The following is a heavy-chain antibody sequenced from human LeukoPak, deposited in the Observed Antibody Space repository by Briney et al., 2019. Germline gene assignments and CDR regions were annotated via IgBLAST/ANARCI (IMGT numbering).Heavy chain of an antibody. D-gene: IGHD3-10*01. CDR1: GGTFSSYA. J-gene: IGHJ5*02. CDR3: ARAVVRGVRGAYNWFDP. V-gene: IGHV1-18*01. CDR2: ISAYNGNT. Sequence: ASVKVSCKASGGTFSSYAISWVRQAPGQGLEWMGWISAYNGNTNYAQKLQGRVTMTTDTSTSTAYMELRSLRSDDTAVYYCARAVVRGVRGAYNWFDPWGQGTLVTVSS.